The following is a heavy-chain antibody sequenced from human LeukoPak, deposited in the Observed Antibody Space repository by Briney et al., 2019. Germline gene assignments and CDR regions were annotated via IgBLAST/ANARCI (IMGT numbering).Heavy chain of an antibody. V-gene: IGHV3-21*01. J-gene: IGHJ3*02. CDR1: GYTFSLYS. CDR2: ISSTSDYI. CDR3: VSGSGPDSTWENYRLDAFDI. D-gene: IGHD3-16*02. Sequence: GGSLRLSCAASGYTFSLYSVNWVRQAPGKGLEWVSSISSTSDYIYYADSVKGRFTISRDNTKSSLYLQMNSLRAEDTAVYYCVSGSGPDSTWENYRLDAFDIWGQGTTVIVSS.